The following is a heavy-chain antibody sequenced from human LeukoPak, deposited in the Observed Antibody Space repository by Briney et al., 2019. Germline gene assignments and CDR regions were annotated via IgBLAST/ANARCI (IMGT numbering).Heavy chain of an antibody. J-gene: IGHJ4*02. V-gene: IGHV3-21*01. CDR1: GFTFSSYS. CDR3: ARSGGIVVVTDQYYFDY. CDR2: ISSSSSYI. D-gene: IGHD2-21*02. Sequence: GGSLRLSCAASGFTFSSYSMNWVRQAPGKGLEWVSSISSSSSYIYYADSVKGRFTISRDNAKNSLYLQMNSLRAEDTAVYYCARSGGIVVVTDQYYFDYWGQGTLVTVSS.